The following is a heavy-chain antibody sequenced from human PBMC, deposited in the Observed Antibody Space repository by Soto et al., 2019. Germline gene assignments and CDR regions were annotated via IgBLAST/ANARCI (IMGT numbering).Heavy chain of an antibody. CDR1: GYTFTSYG. V-gene: IGHV1-18*01. CDR2: ISAYNGNT. D-gene: IGHD6-25*01. CDR3: ARRLPAAPNWFDP. J-gene: IGHJ5*02. Sequence: QVQLVQSGAEVKKPGASVKVSCKASGYTFTSYGISWVRQAPGQGLEWMGWISAYNGNTNYAQKLQGRVTITADESTTTAYMELSSLRSEDTAVYYCARRLPAAPNWFDPWGQGTLVTVSS.